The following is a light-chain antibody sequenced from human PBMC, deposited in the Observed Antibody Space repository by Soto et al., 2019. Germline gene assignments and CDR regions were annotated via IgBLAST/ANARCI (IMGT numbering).Light chain of an antibody. Sequence: EIVLTQSPGTLSLSPEERATLSCRASQSVSSSYLAWYQQKPGQAPRLLIYGASSRATGIPDRFSGSGSGTDFTLTISRLEPEDFAVYYCQQYGSSPPITFGQGHDWRL. CDR1: QSVSSSY. CDR3: QQYGSSPPIT. V-gene: IGKV3-20*01. CDR2: GAS. J-gene: IGKJ5*01.